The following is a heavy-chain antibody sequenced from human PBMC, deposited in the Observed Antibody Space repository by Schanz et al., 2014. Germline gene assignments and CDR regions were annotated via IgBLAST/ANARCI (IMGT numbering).Heavy chain of an antibody. CDR3: ARDASSSDYHLAH. CDR1: GFTFRGYA. Sequence: EVQLVESGGGVVRPGGSLRLSCAASGFTFRGYAMSWVRQAPGRGLEWVSSISSGGGSTYYADSVKGRFTISRDNSKNTLYLQMNSLRVEDTAFYYCARDASSSDYHLAHWGQGTLVTVSA. CDR2: ISSGGGST. V-gene: IGHV3-23*04. D-gene: IGHD3-22*01. J-gene: IGHJ4*02.